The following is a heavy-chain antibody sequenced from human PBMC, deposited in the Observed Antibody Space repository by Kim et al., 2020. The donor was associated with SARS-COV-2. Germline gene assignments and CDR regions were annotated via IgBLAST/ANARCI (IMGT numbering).Heavy chain of an antibody. CDR2: ISYDGSNK. V-gene: IGHV3-30*04. CDR1: GFTFSSYA. D-gene: IGHD3-22*01. CDR3: ARDPPPSYDSSGYYYTFDY. Sequence: GGSLRLSCAASGFTFSSYAMHWVRQAPGKGLEWVAVISYDGSNKYYADSVKGRFTISRDNSKNTLYLQMNSLRAEDTAVYYCARDPPPSYDSSGYYYTFDYWGQGTLVTVSS. J-gene: IGHJ4*02.